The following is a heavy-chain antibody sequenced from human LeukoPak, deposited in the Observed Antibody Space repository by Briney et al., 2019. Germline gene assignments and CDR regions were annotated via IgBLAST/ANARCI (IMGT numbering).Heavy chain of an antibody. V-gene: IGHV3-23*01. D-gene: IGHD6-13*01. CDR1: GITLSNYG. CDR2: ISGSGGRT. Sequence: GGSLRLSCAVSGITLSNYGMSWVRQAPGKGLEWVAGISGSGGRTNYADSVKGRFTISRDNPKNTLYLQMNSLRAEDTAVYYCANLYGGGSWTTKPLVVIDYWGQGTLVTVSS. CDR3: ANLYGGGSWTTKPLVVIDY. J-gene: IGHJ4*02.